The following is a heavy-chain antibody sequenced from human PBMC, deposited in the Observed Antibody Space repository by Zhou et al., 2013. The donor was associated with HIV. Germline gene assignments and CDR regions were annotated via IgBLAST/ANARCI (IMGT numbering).Heavy chain of an antibody. CDR2: IIPFFGSP. V-gene: IGHV1-69*14. Sequence: QVQLVQSGAEVTKPGSSVKVSCRLFGDTFSSSYAITWVRQAPGQGLEWMGRIIPFFGSPNYAQNFQGRVTITADKSTSIAYMELSSLRSEDTAVYYCASGIVVVPAAGMGPKAYYYYYMDVWGKGTTVTVSS. D-gene: IGHD2-2*01. CDR3: ASGIVVVPAAGMGPKAYYYYYMDV. CDR1: GDTFSSSYA. J-gene: IGHJ6*03.